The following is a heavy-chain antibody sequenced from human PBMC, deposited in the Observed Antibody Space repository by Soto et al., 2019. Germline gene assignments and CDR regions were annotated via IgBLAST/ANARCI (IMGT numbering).Heavy chain of an antibody. V-gene: IGHV1-2*02. CDR3: ARVVSPYYDVLTGNWFDP. J-gene: IGHJ5*02. D-gene: IGHD3-9*01. CDR2: IKSFNGDT. CDR1: GYTFTGYY. Sequence: QVQLVQSGAEVKEPGASVKVSCKASGYTFTGYYMHWARQAPGQGLEWMGWIKSFNGDTNYAQKFQGRVTLTRDTSISTAYMEPSRLKSDDTAVYYFARVVSPYYDVLTGNWFDPWGQGTLVTVSS.